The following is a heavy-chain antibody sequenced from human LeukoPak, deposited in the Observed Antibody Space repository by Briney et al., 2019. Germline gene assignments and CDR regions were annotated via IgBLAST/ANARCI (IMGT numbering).Heavy chain of an antibody. J-gene: IGHJ5*02. D-gene: IGHD1-26*01. V-gene: IGHV4-34*01. CDR3: ARGTRPYTTSWFDP. Sequence: PSETLSLTCAVYGGSFSGYYWSWVRQPPGKGLEWIGEINHSGSTNYNPSLKSRVTISVDTSKNQFSLKLSSVTAADTAVYYCARGTRPYTTSWFDPWGQGTLVTVSS. CDR1: GGSFSGYY. CDR2: INHSGST.